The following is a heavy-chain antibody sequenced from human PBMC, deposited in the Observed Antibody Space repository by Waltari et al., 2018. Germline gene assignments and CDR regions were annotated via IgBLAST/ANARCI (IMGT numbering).Heavy chain of an antibody. J-gene: IGHJ4*02. V-gene: IGHV3-23*01. CDR3: VKDMGYHSSSLDY. Sequence: EVQLLESGGTLVQPGGSLRPSCAAFGFTFSSYAMSWVRQAPGKGLEWVSGISAGGTTYYAESVKGRFTISRDNSKNTLYLQMNSLRVEDTAVYYCVKDMGYHSSSLDYWGQGTLVTVSS. CDR1: GFTFSSYA. D-gene: IGHD6-19*01. CDR2: ISAGGTT.